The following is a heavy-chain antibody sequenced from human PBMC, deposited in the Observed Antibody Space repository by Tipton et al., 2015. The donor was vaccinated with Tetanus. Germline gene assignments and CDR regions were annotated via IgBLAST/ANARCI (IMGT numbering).Heavy chain of an antibody. CDR2: ISWNSGSI. CDR1: GFTFDDYA. V-gene: IGHV3-9*01. CDR3: AKDRRTAHHWYEFDY. D-gene: IGHD1-1*01. Sequence: SLRLSCAASGFTFDDYAMHWVRQAPGKGLEWVSGISWNSGSIGYADSVKGRFTISRDNAKNSLYLQMNSLRAEDTALYYCAKDRRTAHHWYEFDYWGQGTLVTVSS. J-gene: IGHJ4*02.